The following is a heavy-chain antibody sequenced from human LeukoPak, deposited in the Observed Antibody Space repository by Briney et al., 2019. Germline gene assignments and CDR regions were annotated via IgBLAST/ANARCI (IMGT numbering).Heavy chain of an antibody. D-gene: IGHD6-25*01. J-gene: IGHJ4*02. CDR2: ISRSSSYI. V-gene: IGHV3-21*01. CDR1: GVTLSSYR. Sequence: GGSLRLSCAASGVTLSSYRMNWVRQAPGKGLEWVSSISRSSSYIYYADSVKGRFTISRDNAKNSLYLQMNSLRAEDTAVYYCATEGPTSSGFDYWGQGPLVTVSS. CDR3: ATEGPTSSGFDY.